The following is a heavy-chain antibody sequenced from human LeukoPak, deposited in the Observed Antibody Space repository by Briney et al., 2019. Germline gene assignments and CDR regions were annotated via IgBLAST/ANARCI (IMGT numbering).Heavy chain of an antibody. CDR2: INPNSGGT. CDR1: GYTFTGYF. CDR3: ARAGVGAATGFGY. V-gene: IGHV1-2*02. J-gene: IGHJ4*02. Sequence: ASVKVSCKASGYTFTGYFMHWVRQAPGQGLEWMGWINPNSGGTNYAQKFQGRVTMTRDTSISTAYMELSRVTSDDTAVYYCARAGVGAATGFGYWGQGTLVTVSS. D-gene: IGHD1-26*01.